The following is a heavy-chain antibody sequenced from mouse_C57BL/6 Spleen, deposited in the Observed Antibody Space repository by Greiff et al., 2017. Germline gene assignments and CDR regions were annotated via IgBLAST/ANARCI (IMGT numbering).Heavy chain of an antibody. CDR2: IDPNSGGT. D-gene: IGHD1-1*01. CDR1: GYTFTSYW. J-gene: IGHJ4*01. CDR3: ARRNYYGSRGYYAMDY. V-gene: IGHV1-72*01. Sequence: VQLQQPGAELVKPGASVKLSCKASGYTFTSYWMHWVKQRPGRGLEWIGRIDPNSGGTKYNEKFKSKATLTVDKPSSTAYMQLSSLTSEDSAVXFCARRNYYGSRGYYAMDYWGQGTSVTVSS.